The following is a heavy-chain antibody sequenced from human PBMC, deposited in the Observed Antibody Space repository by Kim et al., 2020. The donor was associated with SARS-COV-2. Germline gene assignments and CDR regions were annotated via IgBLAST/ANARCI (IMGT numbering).Heavy chain of an antibody. CDR3: ARSSTLAIIAARPMRKWFRP. V-gene: IGHV4-34*12. CDR1: GGSFSGYY. J-gene: IGHJ5*02. D-gene: IGHD6-6*01. Sequence: SETLSLTCAVYGGSFSGYYWSWIRQPPGKGLEWIGEIIHSGSTDYNPSLKSRVTISVDPSKNQFSLKLTSLTAADTAVYYCARSSTLAIIAARPMRKWFRPWGQGTLVTVSS. CDR2: IIHSGST.